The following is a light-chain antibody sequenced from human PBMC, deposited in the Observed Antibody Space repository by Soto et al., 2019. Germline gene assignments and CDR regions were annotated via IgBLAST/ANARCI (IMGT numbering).Light chain of an antibody. CDR1: QSVLFSSNNKNS. J-gene: IGKJ1*01. CDR3: QRYRSPPWA. V-gene: IGKV4-1*01. Sequence: DIVMTQSPDSLSVSLGERATINCKSSQSVLFSSNNKNSLAWYQHKPGQPPRLLISWASTRESGVPDRFSGSGSGTDCPLTICSLQAADVAVYYCQRYRSPPWAFGPGTKVEI. CDR2: WAS.